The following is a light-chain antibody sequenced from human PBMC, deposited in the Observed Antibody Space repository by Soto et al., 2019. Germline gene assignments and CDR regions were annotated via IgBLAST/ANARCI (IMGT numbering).Light chain of an antibody. J-gene: IGLJ3*02. Sequence: QSVLTQPPSVSGAPGQRVTISCTGSSSNIGAGYDVHWYQQLPGTAPKRLISGNSNRPSGVPDRFSGSKSCASASLAITGLQAEDEADYYCPSYDSSLPGWVFGGGTKLTVL. CDR2: GNS. V-gene: IGLV1-40*01. CDR1: SSNIGAGYD. CDR3: PSYDSSLPGWV.